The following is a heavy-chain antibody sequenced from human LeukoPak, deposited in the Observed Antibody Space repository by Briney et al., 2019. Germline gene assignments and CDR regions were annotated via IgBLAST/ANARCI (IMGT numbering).Heavy chain of an antibody. CDR3: ARDPAAAYFDY. D-gene: IGHD6-13*01. CDR2: ICYSGST. Sequence: WIGYICYSGSTNYNPSLKSRVTISVDTSKNQFSLKLSSVTAADTAVYYCARDPAAAYFDYWGQGTLVTVSS. V-gene: IGHV4-59*01. J-gene: IGHJ4*02.